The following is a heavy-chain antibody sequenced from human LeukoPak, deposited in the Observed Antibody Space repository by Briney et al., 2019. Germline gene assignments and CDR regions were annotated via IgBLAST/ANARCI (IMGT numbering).Heavy chain of an antibody. CDR1: GGSISSSSYY. CDR2: IYYSGST. V-gene: IGHV4-39*07. J-gene: IGHJ4*02. D-gene: IGHD4-17*01. CDR3: ARTRRGPHYGPMDY. Sequence: PSETLSLTCTVSGGSISSSSYYWGWIRQPPGKGLEWIGSIYYSGSTYYNPSLKSRVTISVDTSKNQFSLKLSSVTAADTAVYYRARTRRGPHYGPMDYWGQGTLVTVSS.